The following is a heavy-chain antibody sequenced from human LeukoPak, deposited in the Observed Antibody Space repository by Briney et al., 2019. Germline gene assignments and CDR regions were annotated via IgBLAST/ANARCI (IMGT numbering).Heavy chain of an antibody. V-gene: IGHV3-23*01. D-gene: IGHD2-2*01. J-gene: IGHJ4*02. Sequence: GGSLRLSCAASGFSFSTYAMSWVRLAPGKGLEWVSAIGGGGGYIQYADSVEGRFTISRDNSKNTLYLQMNSLRAEDTAVYYCAKVAGQYQPARFDYWGQGTLVTVSS. CDR3: AKVAGQYQPARFDY. CDR2: IGGGGGYI. CDR1: GFSFSTYA.